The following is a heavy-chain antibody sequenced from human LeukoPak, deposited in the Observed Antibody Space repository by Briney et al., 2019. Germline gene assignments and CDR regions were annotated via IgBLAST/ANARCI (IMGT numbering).Heavy chain of an antibody. D-gene: IGHD6-13*01. Sequence: SVKVSCKASGGTFSSYAISWVRQAPGQGLEWMGGIIPIFGTANYAQKFQGRVTITTDESTSTAYMELSSLRSEDTAVYYCARVRYSSSGFTFFFDYWGQGTLVTVSS. CDR2: IIPIFGTA. CDR3: ARVRYSSSGFTFFFDY. V-gene: IGHV1-69*05. CDR1: GGTFSSYA. J-gene: IGHJ4*02.